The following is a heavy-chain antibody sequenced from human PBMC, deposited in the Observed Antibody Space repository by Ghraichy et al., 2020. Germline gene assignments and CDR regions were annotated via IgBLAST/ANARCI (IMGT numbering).Heavy chain of an antibody. Sequence: ASVKVSCKASGYTFTSYYMHWVRQAPGQGLEWMGIINPSGGSTSYAQKFQGRVTMTRDTSTSTVYMELSSLRSEDTAVYYCARGIREVVSRPGVFQHWGQGTLVTVSS. CDR3: ARGIREVVSRPGVFQH. V-gene: IGHV1-46*03. CDR2: INPSGGST. CDR1: GYTFTSYY. J-gene: IGHJ1*01. D-gene: IGHD4-23*01.